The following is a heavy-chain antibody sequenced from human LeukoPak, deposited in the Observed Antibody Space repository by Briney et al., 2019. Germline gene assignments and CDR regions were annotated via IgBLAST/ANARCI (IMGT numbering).Heavy chain of an antibody. CDR2: LRYDGSNE. CDR3: ANDRSKAARPEFKFDN. J-gene: IGHJ4*02. D-gene: IGHD6-6*01. V-gene: IGHV3-30*02. CDR1: GFIFNNFG. Sequence: GGSLRLSCSASGFIFNNFGMHWLRQAPGKGLEWVAFLRYDGSNENYADSVKGRFTISRDSFKDTLYLQMNSLTLEDTAVYYCANDRSKAARPEFKFDNWGQGTLVAVSS.